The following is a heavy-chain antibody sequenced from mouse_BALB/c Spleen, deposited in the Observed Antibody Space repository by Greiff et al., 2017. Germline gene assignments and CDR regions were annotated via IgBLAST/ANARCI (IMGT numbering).Heavy chain of an antibody. CDR2: IYPGNSDT. CDR1: GYSFTSYW. Sequence: VQLQQSGTVLARPGASVKMSCKASGYSFTSYWMHWVKQRPGQGLEWIGAIYPGNSDTSYNQKFKGKAKLTAVTSASTAYMELSSLTNEDSAVYYCTREGLPLYYAMDYWGQGTSVTVSS. D-gene: IGHD2-2*01. CDR3: TREGLPLYYAMDY. J-gene: IGHJ4*01. V-gene: IGHV1-5*01.